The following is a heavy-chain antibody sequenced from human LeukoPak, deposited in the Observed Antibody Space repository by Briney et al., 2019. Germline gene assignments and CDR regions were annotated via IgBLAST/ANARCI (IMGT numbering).Heavy chain of an antibody. CDR1: GFTFRSYA. CDR2: ISSNGGGT. Sequence: GGSLRLSCAASGFTFRSYAMHWVRQAPGKGPEYVSTISSNGGGTYYANSVKGRFSISRDNSKNTLYLQMGSLRPEDMAVHYCARAGVGATWVFDYWGQGTLVTVSS. CDR3: ARAGVGATWVFDY. D-gene: IGHD1-26*01. J-gene: IGHJ4*02. V-gene: IGHV3-64*01.